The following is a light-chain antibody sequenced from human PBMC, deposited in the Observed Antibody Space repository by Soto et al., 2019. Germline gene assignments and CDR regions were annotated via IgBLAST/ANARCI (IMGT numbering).Light chain of an antibody. CDR1: QSVSSN. J-gene: IGKJ1*01. V-gene: IGKV3-15*01. CDR2: GAF. CDR3: QQYNDWPLT. Sequence: KVMTQSPVTLSVTPGERVTLSCRASQSVSSNLAWYQQKPGQAPSLLIYGAFTRATGIPARFSGTGSGTEFTLTISSLQSEDFALYYCQQYNDWPLTFGQGTKVDIK.